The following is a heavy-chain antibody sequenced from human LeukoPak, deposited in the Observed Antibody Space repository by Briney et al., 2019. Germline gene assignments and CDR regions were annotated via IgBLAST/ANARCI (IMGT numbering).Heavy chain of an antibody. CDR1: GSTFSSYA. V-gene: IGHV1-69*04. J-gene: IGHJ4*02. Sequence: ASVKVSCKASGSTFSSYAISWVRQAPGQGLEWMGRIIPILGIANYAQKFQGRVTITADKSTSTAYMELSSLRSEDTAVYYCARDGLTVVDSSSSYWGQGTLVTVSS. CDR2: IIPILGIA. CDR3: ARDGLTVVDSSSSY. D-gene: IGHD4-23*01.